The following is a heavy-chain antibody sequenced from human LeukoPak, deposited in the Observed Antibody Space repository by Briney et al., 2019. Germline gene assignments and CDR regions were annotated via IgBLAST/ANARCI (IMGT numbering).Heavy chain of an antibody. V-gene: IGHV4-59*01. D-gene: IGHD3-22*01. Sequence: SETLSLTCTVSGGSISSYYWSWIRQPPGEGLEWIGYIYYGGSTNYNPSLKSRVTISVDASKNQFSLKLSSVTAADTAVYYCASYDSSGFFDYWGQGTLVTVSS. CDR3: ASYDSSGFFDY. CDR2: IYYGGST. CDR1: GGSISSYY. J-gene: IGHJ4*02.